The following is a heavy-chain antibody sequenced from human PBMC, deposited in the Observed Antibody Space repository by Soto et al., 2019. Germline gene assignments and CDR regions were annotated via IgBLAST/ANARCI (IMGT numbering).Heavy chain of an antibody. D-gene: IGHD5-12*01. CDR1: GFTFSSYG. Sequence: GGSLRLSCAASGFTFSSYGMHWVRQAPGKGLEWVAVIWYDGSNKYYADSVKGRFTISRDNSKNTLYLQMNSLRAEDTAVYYCARDRGYFMRYFDYWGQGTLVTVS. CDR3: ARDRGYFMRYFDY. V-gene: IGHV3-33*01. CDR2: IWYDGSNK. J-gene: IGHJ4*02.